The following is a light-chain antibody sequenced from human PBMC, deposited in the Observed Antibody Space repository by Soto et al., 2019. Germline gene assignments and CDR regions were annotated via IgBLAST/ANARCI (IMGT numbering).Light chain of an antibody. CDR2: RND. CDR3: AAWDDSLSGHVV. V-gene: IGLV1-47*01. J-gene: IGLJ2*01. Sequence: QSVLTQPPSTSGTPGQRVTISCSGSSSNIGSNYVYWYQQLLGTAPKLLIYRNDQRPSGVPDRFSVSKSGTSASLVISGLRSEDEADYYCAAWDDSLSGHVVFGGGTKLTVL. CDR1: SSNIGSNY.